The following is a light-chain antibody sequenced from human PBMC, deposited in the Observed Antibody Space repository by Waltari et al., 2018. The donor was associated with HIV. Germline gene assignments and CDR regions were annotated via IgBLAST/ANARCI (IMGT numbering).Light chain of an antibody. J-gene: IGLJ2*01. V-gene: IGLV8-61*01. CDR1: SGSVSTTYY. CDR2: NPN. Sequence: QTVVTQEPSFSVSPGGTVTLTCGLSSGSVSTTYYPSWYQHTPGQAPRPLIYNPNTRSSGVPDRFSGSILGNKAALNITGAQADDECDYYCVLYMGSGISVFGGGTKLTVL. CDR3: VLYMGSGISV.